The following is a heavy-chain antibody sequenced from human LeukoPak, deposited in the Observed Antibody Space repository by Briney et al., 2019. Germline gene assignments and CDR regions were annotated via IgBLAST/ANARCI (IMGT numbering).Heavy chain of an antibody. CDR1: GGSISSGSYY. D-gene: IGHD3-10*01. CDR2: IYYSGST. J-gene: IGHJ3*02. CDR3: AKTMVRGVIAAFDI. Sequence: SETLSLTCTVSGGSISSGSYYWSWIRQPPGKGLEWIGYIYYSGSTNYNPSLKSRVTISVDTSKNQFSLKLSSVTAADTAVYYCAKTMVRGVIAAFDIWGQGTMVTVSS. V-gene: IGHV4-61*01.